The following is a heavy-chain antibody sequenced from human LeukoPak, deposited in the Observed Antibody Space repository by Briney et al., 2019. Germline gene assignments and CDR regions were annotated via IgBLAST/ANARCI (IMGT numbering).Heavy chain of an antibody. CDR3: ARVAYTYGYFDY. CDR1: GYTFTGYY. CDR2: INPNSGGT. Sequence: ASVKVSCKASGYTFTGYYMHWVRQAPGQGLEWMGWINPNSGGTYYAQKFQARVTMTRDTSISTAYMELSSLRSDDTAVYYCARVAYTYGYFDYWGQGTLVTLSS. D-gene: IGHD5-18*01. J-gene: IGHJ4*02. V-gene: IGHV1-2*02.